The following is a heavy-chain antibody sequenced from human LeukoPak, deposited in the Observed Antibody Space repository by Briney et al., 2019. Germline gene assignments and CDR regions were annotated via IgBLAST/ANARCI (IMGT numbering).Heavy chain of an antibody. CDR3: VKDLSYESSGHVLEY. D-gene: IGHD3-22*01. CDR1: GFTLEDYS. V-gene: IGHV3-43*01. Sequence: GGSLTLSCVASGFTLEDYSMRWVRQAPGKTLEWVCFIFWDGTTYYTDSVKGRFTISRDNSKNSLYLQMDTLRSEDTAFYYCVKDLSYESSGHVLEYWGQGTLVTVSS. J-gene: IGHJ4*02. CDR2: IFWDGTT.